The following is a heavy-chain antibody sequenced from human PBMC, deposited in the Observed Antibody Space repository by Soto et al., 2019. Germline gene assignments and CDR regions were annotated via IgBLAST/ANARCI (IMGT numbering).Heavy chain of an antibody. J-gene: IGHJ5*02. Sequence: QITLKESGPTLVKPTQTLTLTCTFSGFSLSTSGVGVGWIRQPPGKALEWLALIYWDDDKRYRPSLKSRLTTTKDTSKKQVVLTMTNMDPVDTATYYCAHSLIGYYYDSSGSNWFDPWGQGTLVTVSS. V-gene: IGHV2-5*02. CDR3: AHSLIGYYYDSSGSNWFDP. CDR1: GFSLSTSGVG. D-gene: IGHD3-22*01. CDR2: IYWDDDK.